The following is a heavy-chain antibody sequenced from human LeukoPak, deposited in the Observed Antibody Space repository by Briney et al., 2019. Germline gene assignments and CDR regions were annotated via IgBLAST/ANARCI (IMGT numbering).Heavy chain of an antibody. J-gene: IGHJ3*02. V-gene: IGHV3-7*01. CDR1: GFTFSSYW. D-gene: IGHD6-19*01. CDR2: IKQDGSEK. CDR3: ARGRVGQWLVDAFDI. Sequence: GGSLRLPCAASGFTFSSYWMSWVRQAPGKGLEWVANIKQDGSEKYYADSLKGRFTISRNNAKNSLYLHIDSLRAEDTAVYYCARGRVGQWLVDAFDIWGQGTMVTVSS.